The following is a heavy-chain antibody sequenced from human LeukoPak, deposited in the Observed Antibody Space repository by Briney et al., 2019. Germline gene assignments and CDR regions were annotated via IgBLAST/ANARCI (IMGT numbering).Heavy chain of an antibody. V-gene: IGHV4-39*01. CDR3: ARLVGLLWFGELWPGDTFYDY. CDR1: GGSISSSSYY. CDR2: IYYSGST. Sequence: SETLSLTCTVSGGSISSSSYYWGWIRQPPGKGLEWIGSIYYSGSTYYNPSLKSRVTISADTSKNQFSLKLSSVTAADTAVYYCARLVGLLWFGELWPGDTFYDYWGQGTLVTVSS. D-gene: IGHD3-10*01. J-gene: IGHJ4*02.